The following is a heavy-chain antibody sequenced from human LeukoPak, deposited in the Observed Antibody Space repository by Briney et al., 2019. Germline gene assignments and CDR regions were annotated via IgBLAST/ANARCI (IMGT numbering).Heavy chain of an antibody. D-gene: IGHD3-10*01. CDR1: GFTFSSYA. CDR2: ISYGGSNK. V-gene: IGHV3-30*04. Sequence: GGSLRLSCAASGFTFSSYAMHWVRQAPGKGLEWVAVISYGGSNKYYADSVKGRFTISRDNSKNTLYLQMNSLRAEDTAVYYCAREGGLLWLAYWGQGTLVTVSS. CDR3: AREGGLLWLAY. J-gene: IGHJ4*02.